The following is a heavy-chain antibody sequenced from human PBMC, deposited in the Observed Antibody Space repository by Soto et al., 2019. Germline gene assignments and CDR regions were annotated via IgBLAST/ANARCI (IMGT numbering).Heavy chain of an antibody. J-gene: IGHJ5*02. CDR3: ARVCLIVCVTAAPRGWFGP. V-gene: IGHV1-69*14. CDR2: IIPIFGTA. D-gene: IGHD2-2*01. Sequence: QVQLVQSGAEVKKPGSSVKVSCKASGGTFSSYAISWVRRAPGQGLEWMGGIIPIFGTANYAQKFQGRVTRMADKSASTDYMEQSSMRSEDTDVYYCARVCLIVCVTAAPRGWFGPWGQGNLVTVS. CDR1: GGTFSSYA.